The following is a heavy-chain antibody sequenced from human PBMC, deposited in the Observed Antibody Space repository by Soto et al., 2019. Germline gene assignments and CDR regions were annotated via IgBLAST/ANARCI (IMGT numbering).Heavy chain of an antibody. Sequence: QVQLVESGGGVVQPGRSLRLSCVASGFTFSRYRMHWVRQAPGKGLEWVSVIWYDGSNKYYADSVKGRFTISRDNSKNTVYLEMNSLRADDTAVYYCAREDGQIDYWGQGTLVTVSS. CDR2: IWYDGSNK. CDR3: AREDGQIDY. J-gene: IGHJ4*02. CDR1: GFTFSRYR. V-gene: IGHV3-33*01.